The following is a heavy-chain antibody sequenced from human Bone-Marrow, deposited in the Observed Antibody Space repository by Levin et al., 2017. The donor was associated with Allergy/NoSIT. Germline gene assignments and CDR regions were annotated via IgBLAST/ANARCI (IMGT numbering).Heavy chain of an antibody. CDR2: IYYSGST. V-gene: IGHV4-31*03. CDR1: GGSISSGGYY. CDR3: ARRTDDFWSGRIGYYFDY. J-gene: IGHJ4*02. Sequence: SETLSLTCTVSGGSISSGGYYWSWIRQHPGKGLEWIGYIYYSGSTYYNPSLKSRVTISVDTSKNQFSLKLSSVTAADTAVYYCARRTDDFWSGRIGYYFDYWGQGTLVTVSS. D-gene: IGHD3-3*01.